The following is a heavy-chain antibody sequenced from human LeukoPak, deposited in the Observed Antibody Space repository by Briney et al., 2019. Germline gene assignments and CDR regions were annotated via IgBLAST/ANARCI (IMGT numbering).Heavy chain of an antibody. D-gene: IGHD1-26*01. J-gene: IGHJ2*01. Sequence: SASVTVTCKASGYTFTSYGFSWVRQAPGQGLEWMAWISADKVNTNYAQKLQGRVTMSADTSTSTAYMELRSLTSDDTAVYYCARGTRGRGDWYFDLWGRGTLVTVSS. CDR1: GYTFTSYG. V-gene: IGHV1-18*01. CDR3: ARGTRGRGDWYFDL. CDR2: ISADKVNT.